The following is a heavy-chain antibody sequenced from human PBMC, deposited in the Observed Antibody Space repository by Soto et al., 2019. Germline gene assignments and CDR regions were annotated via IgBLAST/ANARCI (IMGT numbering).Heavy chain of an antibody. CDR3: ARDQRGYSSGE. CDR2: IYHSGST. J-gene: IGHJ4*02. D-gene: IGHD5-18*01. Sequence: SETLSLTCAVSGYSISSGYYWCFIRQPPGKGLEWIGSIYHSGSTYYNPSLKSRVTISVDTSKNQFSLKLSSVTAADTAVYYCARDQRGYSSGEWGQGTLVTVSS. V-gene: IGHV4-38-2*02. CDR1: GYSISSGYY.